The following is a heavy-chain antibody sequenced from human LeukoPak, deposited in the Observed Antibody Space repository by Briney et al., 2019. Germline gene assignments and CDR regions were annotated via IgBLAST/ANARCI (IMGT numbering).Heavy chain of an antibody. CDR2: ISGSGVT. D-gene: IGHD3-10*01. CDR1: GFTFSTSA. J-gene: IGHJ4*02. CDR3: AKGPITMVRGVIEY. V-gene: IGHV3-23*01. Sequence: GGSLRLSCAASGFTFSTSAMTWVRQAPGKGLEWVSGISGSGVTDYADSVKGRFTISRDNSKNTLYLQMNSLRAVDTAVYYCAKGPITMVRGVIEYWGQGTLVTVSS.